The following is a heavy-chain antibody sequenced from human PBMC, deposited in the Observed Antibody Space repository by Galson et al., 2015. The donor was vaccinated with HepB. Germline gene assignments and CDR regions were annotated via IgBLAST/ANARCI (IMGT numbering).Heavy chain of an antibody. CDR2: ISRSSSYI. CDR3: ARDRGYYGSGSYYNGNWYFDV. J-gene: IGHJ2*01. D-gene: IGHD3-10*01. Sequence: SLRLSCAASGFTFSSYSMNWVRQAPGKGLEWVSSISRSSSYIYYADSVKGRFTISGDNAKNSLYLQMNSLRAEDTAVYYCARDRGYYGSGSYYNGNWYFDVWGRGTLVTVSS. CDR1: GFTFSSYS. V-gene: IGHV3-21*01.